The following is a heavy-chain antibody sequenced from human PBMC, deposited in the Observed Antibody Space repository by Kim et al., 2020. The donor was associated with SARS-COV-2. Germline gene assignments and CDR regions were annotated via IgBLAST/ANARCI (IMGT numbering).Heavy chain of an antibody. CDR1: GGTFSSYA. V-gene: IGHV1-69*04. CDR2: IIPILGIA. CDR3: ARGPPPSMVRGVIPFDY. D-gene: IGHD3-10*01. J-gene: IGHJ4*02. Sequence: SVKVSCKASGGTFSSYAISWVRQAPGQGLEWMGRIIPILGIANYAQKFQGRVTITADKSTSTAYMELSSLRSEDTAVYYCARGPPPSMVRGVIPFDYWGQGTLVTVSS.